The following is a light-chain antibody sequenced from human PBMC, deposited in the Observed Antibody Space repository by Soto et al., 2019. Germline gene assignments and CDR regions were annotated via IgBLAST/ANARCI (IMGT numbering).Light chain of an antibody. CDR1: QSISSW. Sequence: DIPLTPSPSSLSASVGDRVTITCRASQSISSWLAWYQQKPGKAPNLLIYKASRLETGVPSRFSGSGSGTEFTLTISVLQPDDFATYYCQQYNSYSPLTFGGGTKVDIK. J-gene: IGKJ4*01. V-gene: IGKV1-5*03. CDR2: KAS. CDR3: QQYNSYSPLT.